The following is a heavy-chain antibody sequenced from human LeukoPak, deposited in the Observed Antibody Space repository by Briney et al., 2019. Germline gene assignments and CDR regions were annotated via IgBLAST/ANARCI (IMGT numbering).Heavy chain of an antibody. CDR2: IYYSGST. D-gene: IGHD4-17*01. V-gene: IGHV4-59*01. CDR3: ARGGRLLPLDY. J-gene: IGHJ4*02. Sequence: PSETLSLTCTVSGGSISGYYWSWIRQPPGKGLEWIGYIYYSGSTKYNPSLKSRVTMSVDTSKNQFSLKLSSVTAADTAVFYCARGGRLLPLDYWDQGTLVTVSS. CDR1: GGSISGYY.